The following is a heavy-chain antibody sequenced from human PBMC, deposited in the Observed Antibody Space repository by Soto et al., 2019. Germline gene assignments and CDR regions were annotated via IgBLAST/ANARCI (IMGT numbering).Heavy chain of an antibody. CDR1: GGSFSSYA. D-gene: IGHD5-12*01. Sequence: QVQLVQSGAEVKKPGSSVKVSCKASGGSFSSYAFTWVRQAPGQGLEWMGRIIPLLGTSTYAQKFQGRVTIPADESTSTASMELTLLRSAATALYYWPRVHVDIVGGFDPWGQAALVTVSS. J-gene: IGHJ5*02. CDR2: IIPLLGTS. V-gene: IGHV1-69*11. CDR3: PRVHVDIVGGFDP.